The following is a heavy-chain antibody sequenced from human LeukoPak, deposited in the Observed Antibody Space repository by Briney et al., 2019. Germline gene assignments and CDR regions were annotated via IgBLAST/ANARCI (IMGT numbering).Heavy chain of an antibody. V-gene: IGHV3-30-3*01. CDR3: AGGDYVNY. Sequence: GGSLRLSCAASGFTFSSYAMHWVRQAPGKGLEWVAVISYDGSNKYYADSVKGRFTISRDNSKNTLYLQVNSLRAEDTAVYYCAGGDYVNYWGQGTLVTVSS. CDR1: GFTFSSYA. CDR2: ISYDGSNK. J-gene: IGHJ4*02. D-gene: IGHD4-17*01.